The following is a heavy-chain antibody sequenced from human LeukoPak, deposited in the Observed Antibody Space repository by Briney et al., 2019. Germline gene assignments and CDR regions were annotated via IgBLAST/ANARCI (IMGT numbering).Heavy chain of an antibody. D-gene: IGHD2-21*02. Sequence: ASVKVSCKASGYTFTSYYMHWVRQAPGQGLEWMGIINPSGGGTSYAQKFQGRVTMTRDTSTSTVYLELSSLRSEDTAVYYCARSYCGGDCYSLYFQHWGQGTLVTVSS. CDR3: ARSYCGGDCYSLYFQH. V-gene: IGHV1-46*01. CDR1: GYTFTSYY. J-gene: IGHJ1*01. CDR2: INPSGGGT.